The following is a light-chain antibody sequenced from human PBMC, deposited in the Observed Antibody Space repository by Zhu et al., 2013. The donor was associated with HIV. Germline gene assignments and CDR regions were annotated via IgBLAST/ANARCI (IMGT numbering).Light chain of an antibody. Sequence: EIVMTQSPATLSLSPGERAILSCRASQSVGNTLAWYQQKPGQAPRLLIYAASIRATGIPARFSGSGSGTEFTLSISSLQSEDFAVYYCQQYNDWPGSFGLGDQVRRSN. CDR2: AAS. CDR1: QSVGNT. CDR3: QQYNDWPGS. V-gene: IGKV3-15*01. J-gene: IGKJ2*03.